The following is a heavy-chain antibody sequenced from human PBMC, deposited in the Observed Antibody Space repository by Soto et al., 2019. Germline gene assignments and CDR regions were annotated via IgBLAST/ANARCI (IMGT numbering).Heavy chain of an antibody. Sequence: SETLSLTCTVSGGSISSGGYYWSWIRQHPGKGLEWIGYIYYSGSTYYNPSLKSRVTISVDTSKNQFSLKLSSVTAADTAVYYCERDLAVAGTSYWGQGTLVTVSS. D-gene: IGHD6-19*01. J-gene: IGHJ4*02. CDR2: IYYSGST. V-gene: IGHV4-31*03. CDR1: GGSISSGGYY. CDR3: ERDLAVAGTSY.